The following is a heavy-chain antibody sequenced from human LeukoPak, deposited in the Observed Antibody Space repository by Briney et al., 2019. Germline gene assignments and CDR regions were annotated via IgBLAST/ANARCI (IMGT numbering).Heavy chain of an antibody. CDR3: TTRGGSFSIFDY. D-gene: IGHD1-26*01. J-gene: IGHJ4*02. CDR1: GFTFSDAW. V-gene: IGHV3-15*01. Sequence: GGSLRLSCAASGFTFSDAWMSWVRQAPGKGLEWVGLIKSKTDGGTTDYAAPAKGRFTISRDDSNNTLYLQMNSLKTEDTAVYYCTTRGGSFSIFDYWGQGTLVTVSS. CDR2: IKSKTDGGTT.